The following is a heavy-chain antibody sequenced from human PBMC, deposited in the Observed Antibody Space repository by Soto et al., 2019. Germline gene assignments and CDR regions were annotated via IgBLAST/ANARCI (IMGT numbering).Heavy chain of an antibody. D-gene: IGHD4-17*01. V-gene: IGHV5-51*01. Sequence: GESLKISCKGSGYGFTNYWIAWMRQMPGEGLEYMGIIYPSDSTARYSPSFQGQVTFSVDKSISTAYLQWNSLKASDTAMYYCARHGFYGDYSSNYFDPWGQGTLVTVSS. J-gene: IGHJ5*02. CDR2: IYPSDSTA. CDR3: ARHGFYGDYSSNYFDP. CDR1: GYGFTNYW.